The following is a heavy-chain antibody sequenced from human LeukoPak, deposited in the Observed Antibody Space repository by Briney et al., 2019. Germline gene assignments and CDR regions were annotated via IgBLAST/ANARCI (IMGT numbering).Heavy chain of an antibody. CDR3: ARALEYISSWSACYFDY. V-gene: IGHV3-21*01. Sequence: GGSLRLSCTASGFTLSLYSMNWVRQAPGKGLEWVSSISGTSNYIYYADSVKGRFTISRDNAKNSLYLQMDSLRAEDTAVYYCARALEYISSWSACYFDYWGQGILVTVSS. J-gene: IGHJ4*02. CDR1: GFTLSLYS. CDR2: ISGTSNYI. D-gene: IGHD6-13*01.